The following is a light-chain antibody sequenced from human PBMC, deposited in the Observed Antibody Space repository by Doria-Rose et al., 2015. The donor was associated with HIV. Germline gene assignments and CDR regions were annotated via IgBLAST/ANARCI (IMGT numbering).Light chain of an antibody. CDR1: QSFSSTY. Sequence: TQSPGTLSLPPGERATLSCSASQSFSSTYLAWYQQKPGQAPSLLIYDGSTSATGIPDRFSASGSGTDFTLTINRLEPEDFALYYCHQYGTSWTFGQGTKVEI. V-gene: IGKV3-20*01. CDR2: DGS. CDR3: HQYGTSWT. J-gene: IGKJ1*01.